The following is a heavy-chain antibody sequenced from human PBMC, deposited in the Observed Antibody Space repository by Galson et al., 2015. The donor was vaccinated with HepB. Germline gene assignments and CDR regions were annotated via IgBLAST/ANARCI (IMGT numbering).Heavy chain of an antibody. V-gene: IGHV3-66*01. CDR3: ARDAVAAAGSYYYYGMDV. CDR1: GFTVSSNY. D-gene: IGHD6-13*01. J-gene: IGHJ6*02. Sequence: SLRLSCAASGFTVSSNYMSWVRQAPGKGLEWVSVIYSGGSTYYADSVKGRFTISRDNSKNTLYLQMNSLRAEDTAVYYCARDAVAAAGSYYYYGMDVWGQGTTVTVSS. CDR2: IYSGGST.